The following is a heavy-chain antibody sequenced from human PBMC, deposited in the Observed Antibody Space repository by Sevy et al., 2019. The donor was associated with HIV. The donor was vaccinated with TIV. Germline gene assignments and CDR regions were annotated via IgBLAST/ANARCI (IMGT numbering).Heavy chain of an antibody. V-gene: IGHV3-23*01. J-gene: IGHJ4*02. Sequence: GGSLRLSCAASGFTFSSYAMSWVRQAPGKGLEWVSAISVSGGSTYYVDSVKGRFTISRDNSKNTLYLQMNSLRAEDTAVYYCAKELYYYDSSGYLDYWGQGTLVTVSS. D-gene: IGHD3-22*01. CDR1: GFTFSSYA. CDR2: ISVSGGST. CDR3: AKELYYYDSSGYLDY.